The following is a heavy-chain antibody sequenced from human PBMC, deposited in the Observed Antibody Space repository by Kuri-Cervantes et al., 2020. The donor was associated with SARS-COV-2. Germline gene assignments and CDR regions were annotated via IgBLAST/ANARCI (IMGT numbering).Heavy chain of an antibody. D-gene: IGHD5-12*01. CDR1: GGSFSGYH. J-gene: IGHJ4*02. Sequence: SQTLSLTCAVYGGSFSGYHWSWIRQPPGKGLEWIGEINHSGSTNYNPSLKSRVTISVDTSKNQFSLKLSPVTAADTAVYYCARLIGYSGYDYSFGYFDYWGQGTLVTVSS. CDR3: ARLIGYSGYDYSFGYFDY. V-gene: IGHV4-34*01. CDR2: INHSGST.